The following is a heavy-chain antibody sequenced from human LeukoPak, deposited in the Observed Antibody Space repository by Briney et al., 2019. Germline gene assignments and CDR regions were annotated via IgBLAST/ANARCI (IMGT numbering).Heavy chain of an antibody. D-gene: IGHD2-2*01. CDR2: INPNSGGT. CDR1: GYTFTGYY. J-gene: IGHJ6*03. Sequence: ASVKVSCKASGYTFTGYYMHWVRQAPGQGLEWMGWINPNSGGTNYAQKFQGRVTMTRDTSIGTAYMELSSLRSEDTAVYYCARAACGYCSSTSCQLRCYYYYYMDVWGKGTTVTVSS. V-gene: IGHV1-2*02. CDR3: ARAACGYCSSTSCQLRCYYYYYMDV.